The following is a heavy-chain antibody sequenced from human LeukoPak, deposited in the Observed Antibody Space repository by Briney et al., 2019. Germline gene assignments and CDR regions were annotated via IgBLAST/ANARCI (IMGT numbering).Heavy chain of an antibody. V-gene: IGHV4-31*03. Sequence: SETLSLTCTVSGGSISSGGYYWSWIRQHPGKGLEWIGYIYYSGSTYYNPSLKSRVTISVDTSKNQFSLKLSSVTAADTAVYYCASPTRLYYFDYWGQGTLATVSS. CDR2: IYYSGST. CDR3: ASPTRLYYFDY. J-gene: IGHJ4*02. CDR1: GGSISSGGYY.